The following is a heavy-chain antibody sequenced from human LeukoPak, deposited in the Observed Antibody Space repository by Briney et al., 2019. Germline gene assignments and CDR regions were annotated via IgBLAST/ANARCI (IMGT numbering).Heavy chain of an antibody. CDR1: GYTFTSYY. Sequence: GASVKVSCKASGYTFTSYYMHWVRQAPGLGLEWMGIINPSGGSTSYAQKFQGRVTMTRDTSTSTVYMELSSLRSEDTAVYYCARGGAITMVRGATLDYWGQGTLVTVSS. J-gene: IGHJ4*02. CDR3: ARGGAITMVRGATLDY. V-gene: IGHV1-46*01. D-gene: IGHD3-10*01. CDR2: INPSGGST.